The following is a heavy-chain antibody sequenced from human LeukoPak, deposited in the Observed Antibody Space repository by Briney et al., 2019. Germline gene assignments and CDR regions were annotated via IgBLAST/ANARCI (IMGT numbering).Heavy chain of an antibody. CDR1: GFTFSSYS. V-gene: IGHV3-21*04. Sequence: GGSLRLSCAASGFTFSSYSMNWVRQAPGKGLEWVSSISSSSSYIYYADSVKGRFTISRDNAKNSLYLQMNSLRAEDTAVYYCAAGDDSSGYYYPGAWGQGTLVTVSS. CDR2: ISSSSSYI. J-gene: IGHJ5*02. CDR3: AAGDDSSGYYYPGA. D-gene: IGHD3-22*01.